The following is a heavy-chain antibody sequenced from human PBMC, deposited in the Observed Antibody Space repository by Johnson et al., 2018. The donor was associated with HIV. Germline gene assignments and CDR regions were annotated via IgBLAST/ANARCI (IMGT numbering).Heavy chain of an antibody. CDR1: GFTFSNAW. Sequence: VQLVESGGGLVKPGGYLRLSCAASGFTFSNAWMSWVRQAPGKGLEWVGRIKSKTDGGTTDYAAPVKGRFTISRDDSKNTLYLQMNSLKTEDTAVYYCTICITMIVVVTTDAFDIWGQGTMVTVSS. D-gene: IGHD3-22*01. V-gene: IGHV3-15*01. CDR2: IKSKTDGGTT. J-gene: IGHJ3*02. CDR3: TICITMIVVVTTDAFDI.